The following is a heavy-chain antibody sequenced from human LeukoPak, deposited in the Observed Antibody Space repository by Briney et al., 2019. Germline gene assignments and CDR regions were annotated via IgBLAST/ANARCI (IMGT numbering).Heavy chain of an antibody. CDR1: GSTFSSHT. D-gene: IGHD6-19*01. CDR2: ISNTGSVI. V-gene: IGHV3-48*04. Sequence: PGGSLRLSCAASGSTFSSHTMNWVRQAPGKGREWISYISNTGSVIYYVDSVKGRFTISRDNAMNSLYLQMNSLKAEESAVYYCARNLPAGDYWGQGTLDTVSS. J-gene: IGHJ4*02. CDR3: ARNLPAGDY.